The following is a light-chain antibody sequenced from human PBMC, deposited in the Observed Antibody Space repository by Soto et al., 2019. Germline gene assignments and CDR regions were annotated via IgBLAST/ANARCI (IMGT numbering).Light chain of an antibody. CDR2: GAS. CDR1: QSVSSSY. J-gene: IGKJ1*01. V-gene: IGKV3-20*01. CDR3: QQYGSSPPTWT. Sequence: EIVLTQSPGTLSLSPGERATLSCRASQSVSSSYLAWYQQKPGQAPRLLIYGASSRATGIPDRFSGSGSGTDFTLTISRLEPKDFAVYYCQQYGSSPPTWTFGQGTKVDIK.